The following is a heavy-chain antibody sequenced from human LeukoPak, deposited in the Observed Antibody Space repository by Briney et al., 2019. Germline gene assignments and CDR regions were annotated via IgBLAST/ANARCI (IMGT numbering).Heavy chain of an antibody. J-gene: IGHJ4*02. V-gene: IGHV4-38-2*02. CDR3: ARYGDYRFDY. CDR1: GYSISGHYY. Sequence: SETLSLTCTVSGYSISGHYYWGWIRQPPGKGLEWIGTIYHSGSTYYNPSLKSRVTMSVDTSKNQFSLKLSSVTAADTAVYYCARYGDYRFDYWGQGTLVTVSS. D-gene: IGHD4-17*01. CDR2: IYHSGST.